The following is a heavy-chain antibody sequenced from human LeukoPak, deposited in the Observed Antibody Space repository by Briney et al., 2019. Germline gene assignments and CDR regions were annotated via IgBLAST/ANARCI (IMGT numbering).Heavy chain of an antibody. D-gene: IGHD2-2*01. CDR3: ARSHAPIPAAIVFYFDY. V-gene: IGHV3-23*01. Sequence: GGSLRLSCAASGFTFSSYAMSWVRQAPGKGLEWVSAISGSGGSTYYADSVKGRFTISRDNSKNTLYLQMNSLRAEDTAVYYCARSHAPIPAAIVFYFDYRGQGTLVTVSS. J-gene: IGHJ4*02. CDR1: GFTFSSYA. CDR2: ISGSGGST.